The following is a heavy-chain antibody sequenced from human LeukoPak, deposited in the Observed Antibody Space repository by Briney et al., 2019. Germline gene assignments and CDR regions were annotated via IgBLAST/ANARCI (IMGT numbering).Heavy chain of an antibody. D-gene: IGHD5-24*01. CDR2: IYYSGST. CDR3: ARLSMATGRERDGFYYYYYMDV. Sequence: SETLSLTCTVSGGSISSHYWSWIRQPPGRGLEWIGYIYYSGSTNYNPSLKSRVTISVDTSKNQFSLKLSSVTAADTAVYYCARLSMATGRERDGFYYYYYMDVWGKGTTVTVSS. CDR1: GGSISSHY. J-gene: IGHJ6*03. V-gene: IGHV4-59*11.